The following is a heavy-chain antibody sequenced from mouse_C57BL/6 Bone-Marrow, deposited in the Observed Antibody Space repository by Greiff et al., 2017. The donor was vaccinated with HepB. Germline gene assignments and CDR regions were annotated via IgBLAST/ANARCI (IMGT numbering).Heavy chain of an antibody. Sequence: QVQLQQSGPELVKPGASVKISCKASGYAFSSSWMNWVKQRPGKGLEWIGRIYPGDGDTNYNGKFKGKATLTADKSSSTAYMQLSSLTSEDSAVYFCAREDTVVPYFDYWGQGTTLTVSS. CDR1: GYAFSSSW. CDR2: IYPGDGDT. D-gene: IGHD1-1*01. V-gene: IGHV1-82*01. CDR3: AREDTVVPYFDY. J-gene: IGHJ2*01.